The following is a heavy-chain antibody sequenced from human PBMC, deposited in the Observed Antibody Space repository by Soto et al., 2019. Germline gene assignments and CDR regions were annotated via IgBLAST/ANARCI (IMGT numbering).Heavy chain of an antibody. V-gene: IGHV3-23*01. J-gene: IGHJ6*02. CDR3: AKMGAEISSGYYYYYYGMDV. Sequence: TGGSLRLSCAASGFTFSSYAMSWVRQAPGKGLEWVSAISGSGGSTYYADSVKGRFTISRDNSKNTLYLQMNSLRAEDTAVYYCAKMGAEISSGYYYYYYGMDVWGQGTTVTVSS. CDR1: GFTFSSYA. CDR2: ISGSGGST. D-gene: IGHD3-22*01.